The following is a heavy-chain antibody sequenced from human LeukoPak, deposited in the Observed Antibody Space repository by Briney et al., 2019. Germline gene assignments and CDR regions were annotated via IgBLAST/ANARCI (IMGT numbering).Heavy chain of an antibody. J-gene: IGHJ4*02. Sequence: GGSLRLSCAASGFTFSGYGIHWVRQAPGKGLEWVAFIRSDGSKEFYADSVKGRFTISRDNSKNTLYLQANSLRVEDTAVYYCAKGYGYYFDYWGQGTLVIVSS. CDR3: AKGYGYYFDY. D-gene: IGHD5-18*01. V-gene: IGHV3-30*02. CDR1: GFTFSGYG. CDR2: IRSDGSKE.